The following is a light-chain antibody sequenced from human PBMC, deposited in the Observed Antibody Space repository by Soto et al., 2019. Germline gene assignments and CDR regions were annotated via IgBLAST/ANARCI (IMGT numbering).Light chain of an antibody. CDR3: QQYNDWPPLT. CDR2: GAY. Sequence: EIVMTQSPATLSVSPGERATLSCRASQSVMSNVAWYQQKPGQAPRLLIYGAYARATGIPARFSGSGSGTEFSLTINSLRSEDIAVYYCQQYNDWPPLTFGGGTKVEIK. CDR1: QSVMSN. V-gene: IGKV3-15*01. J-gene: IGKJ4*01.